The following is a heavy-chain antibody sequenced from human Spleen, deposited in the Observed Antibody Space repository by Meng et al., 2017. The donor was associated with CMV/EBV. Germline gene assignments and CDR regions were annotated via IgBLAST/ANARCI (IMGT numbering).Heavy chain of an antibody. J-gene: IGHJ6*02. D-gene: IGHD1-7*01. Sequence: SETLSLTCTVSGGSISSYYWSWIRQPPGKGLEWIGYIYYSGSTNYNPSLKSRVTISVDTSKNQFSLKLISVTAADTAVYYCVRDRRYSWNYGVYYGMDVWGQGTTVTVSS. V-gene: IGHV4-59*12. CDR3: VRDRRYSWNYGVYYGMDV. CDR2: IYYSGST. CDR1: GGSISSYY.